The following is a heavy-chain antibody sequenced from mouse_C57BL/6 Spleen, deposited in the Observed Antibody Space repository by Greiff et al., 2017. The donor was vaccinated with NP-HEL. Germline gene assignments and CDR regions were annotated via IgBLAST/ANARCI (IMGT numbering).Heavy chain of an antibody. V-gene: IGHV7-3*01. D-gene: IGHD1-2*01. CDR1: GFTFTDYY. J-gene: IGHJ1*03. CDR2: IRNKANGYTT. CDR3: ARLTAYWYFDV. Sequence: VQLVESGGGLVQPGGSLSLSCAASGFTFTDYYMSWVRQPPGKALEWLGFIRNKANGYTTEYSASVKGRFTISRDNSQSILYLQRNALRAEDSATYYCARLTAYWYFDVWGTGTTVTVSS.